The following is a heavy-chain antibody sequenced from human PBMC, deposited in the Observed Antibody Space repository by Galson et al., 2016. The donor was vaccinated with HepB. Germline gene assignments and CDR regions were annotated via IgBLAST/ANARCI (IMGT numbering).Heavy chain of an antibody. Sequence: TLTLTCTVSGGSVSSGSYYWGWIRQPAGRGLEWIGHIYLGGSASYNPSLKSRVTISDDPSKNQFSLKMSSVTAEDTAIYYFARFPFSGYDGANWIDPWGQGALVTVSS. J-gene: IGHJ5*02. CDR3: ARFPFSGYDGANWIDP. CDR1: GGSVSSGSYY. CDR2: IYLGGSA. D-gene: IGHD5-12*01. V-gene: IGHV4-61*09.